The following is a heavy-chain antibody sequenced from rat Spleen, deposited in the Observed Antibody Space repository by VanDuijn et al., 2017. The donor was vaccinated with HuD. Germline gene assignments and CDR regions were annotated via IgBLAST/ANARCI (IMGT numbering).Heavy chain of an antibody. D-gene: IGHD2-7*01. Sequence: EVQLVESDGGLVQPGRPLKPPCSASGFTFSDYYMAWARQAPTKAPEWAATISYDGSGTYYRDSVKGRFTISRDNANTTLYLEMDSLRSEDPATYYCIRQGYLRDWYFDFWGPGTMVTVSS. V-gene: IGHV5-29*01. CDR1: GFTFSDYY. CDR3: IRQGYLRDWYFDF. J-gene: IGHJ1*01. CDR2: ISYDGSGT.